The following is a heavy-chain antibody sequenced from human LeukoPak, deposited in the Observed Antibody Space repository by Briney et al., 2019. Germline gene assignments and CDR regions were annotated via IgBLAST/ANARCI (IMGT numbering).Heavy chain of an antibody. Sequence: GGSLRLSCAASGFTFDDYAMHWVRQAPGKGLEWVSLISWDGGSTYYADSVKGRFTIYRDNSKNSLYLQMNSLRAEDTALYYCAKDMAGSRGIYYMDVWGKGTTVTVSS. CDR3: AKDMAGSRGIYYMDV. V-gene: IGHV3-43D*03. J-gene: IGHJ6*03. CDR1: GFTFDDYA. D-gene: IGHD6-13*01. CDR2: ISWDGGST.